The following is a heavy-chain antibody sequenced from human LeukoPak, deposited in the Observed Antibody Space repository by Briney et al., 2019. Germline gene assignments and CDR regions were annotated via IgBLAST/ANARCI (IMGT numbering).Heavy chain of an antibody. CDR3: AREGAFYFDY. D-gene: IGHD4/OR15-4a*01. CDR2: ISSSGTTI. Sequence: GGSLRLSCAASGFTFSSYEMIWVSQAPGKGLEWVSYISSSGTTISYADSVKGRFTISRDNAKNSLYLQMNSLRAEDTAIYYCAREGAFYFDYWGQGTLVTVSS. V-gene: IGHV3-48*03. J-gene: IGHJ4*02. CDR1: GFTFSSYE.